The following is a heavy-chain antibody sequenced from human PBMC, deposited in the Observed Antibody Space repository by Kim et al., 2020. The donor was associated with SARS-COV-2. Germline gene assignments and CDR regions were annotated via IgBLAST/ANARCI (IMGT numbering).Heavy chain of an antibody. CDR2: IYYGGTT. D-gene: IGHD3-3*01. Sequence: SESLSLTCTVSGGSISSTSFYWGWIRQPPGKGLEWFGSIYYGGTTFYNSSPKSRFTVSEDTSKNQFSLKLSSGTAADSAMYCCACMRGDYNVWTGYSNAVNAWGQGT. V-gene: IGHV4-39*01. J-gene: IGHJ3*01. CDR1: GGSISSTSFY. CDR3: ACMRGDYNVWTGYSNAVNA.